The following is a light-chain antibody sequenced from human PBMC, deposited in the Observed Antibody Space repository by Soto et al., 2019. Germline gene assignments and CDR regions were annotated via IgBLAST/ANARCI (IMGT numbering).Light chain of an antibody. J-gene: IGKJ1*01. Sequence: EIIMQTSPATLSVSPGQSASLACRASQSVSTTVAWYHQKPGQAPRLLVYGASTRATGIPARFSGSGAGTDFTLTITSLQSEDFGVYFCQQYKDWPTTFGQGTNVDIK. CDR2: GAS. CDR1: QSVSTT. V-gene: IGKV3-15*01. CDR3: QQYKDWPTT.